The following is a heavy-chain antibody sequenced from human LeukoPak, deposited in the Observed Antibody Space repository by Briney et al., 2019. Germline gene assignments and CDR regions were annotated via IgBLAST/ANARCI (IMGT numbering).Heavy chain of an antibody. D-gene: IGHD3-16*01. CDR2: IKQDGSDK. CDR3: ARFRDDYVWGSYTPPKDFDY. V-gene: IGHV3-7*01. Sequence: GGSLRLSCAASGFTFSTSWMSWVRQAPGRGLEWVANIKQDGSDKYYVDSVKGRFTISRDNAKNSLYLQMNYLRADDAAVYYCARFRDDYVWGSYTPPKDFDYWGQGSLVTVSS. J-gene: IGHJ4*02. CDR1: GFTFSTSW.